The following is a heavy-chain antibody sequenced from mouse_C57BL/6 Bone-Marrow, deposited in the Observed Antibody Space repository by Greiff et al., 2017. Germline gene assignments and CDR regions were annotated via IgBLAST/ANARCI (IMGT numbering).Heavy chain of an antibody. V-gene: IGHV14-4*01. CDR1: GFNIKDDY. CDR2: IDPENGDT. CDR3: TTVVAKKYFDV. D-gene: IGHD1-1*01. Sequence: EVQLQQSGAELVRPGASVKLSCTASGFNIKDDYMHWVKQRPEQGLEWIGWIDPENGDTEYASKFQGKATITADTSSNTAYLQLSSLTSEDTAVYYCTTVVAKKYFDVWGTGTTVTVSS. J-gene: IGHJ1*03.